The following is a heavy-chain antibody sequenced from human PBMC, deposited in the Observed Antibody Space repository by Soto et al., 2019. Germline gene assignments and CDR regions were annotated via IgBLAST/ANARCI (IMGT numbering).Heavy chain of an antibody. D-gene: IGHD2-2*01. CDR2: ISYDGTIT. V-gene: IGHV3-30-3*01. J-gene: IGHJ6*02. CDR1: GFTISNYG. CDR3: ATTRVGPCSSSICFSGIFDGMDV. Sequence: VGCLRLSCAASGFTISNYGMHWVRQAPGKGLEWVAVISYDGTITYYADSVKGRFTISRDNSKNTLYLQMNSLRTEDTAVYYCATTRVGPCSSSICFSGIFDGMDVWGQGTTVTVSS.